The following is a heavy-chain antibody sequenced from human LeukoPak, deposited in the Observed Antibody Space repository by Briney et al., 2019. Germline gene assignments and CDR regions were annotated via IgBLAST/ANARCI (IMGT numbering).Heavy chain of an antibody. CDR3: ARDYYGSGSYDRFDY. J-gene: IGHJ4*02. CDR2: ISSSSSYI. V-gene: IGHV3-21*01. D-gene: IGHD3-10*01. Sequence: GGSLRLSCAASGFTFSSYSMNWVRQAPGKGLEWVSSISSSSSYIYYADLVKGRFTISRDNAKNSLYLQMNSLRAEDTAVYYCARDYYGSGSYDRFDYWGQGTLVTVSS. CDR1: GFTFSSYS.